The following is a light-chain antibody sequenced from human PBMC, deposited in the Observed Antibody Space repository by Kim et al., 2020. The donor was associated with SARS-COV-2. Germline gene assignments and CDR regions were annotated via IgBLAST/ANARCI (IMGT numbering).Light chain of an antibody. CDR3: SSYAGSNNLV. J-gene: IGLJ2*01. V-gene: IGLV2-8*01. CDR1: HSSVGGYNY. CDR2: EVS. Sequence: GQSITNSGTGTHSSVGGYNYVSWYQQHPGKAPKLMIYEVSKRPSGVPDRFSGSKSGNTASLTVSGLQAEDEADYYCSSYAGSNNLVFGGGTQLTVL.